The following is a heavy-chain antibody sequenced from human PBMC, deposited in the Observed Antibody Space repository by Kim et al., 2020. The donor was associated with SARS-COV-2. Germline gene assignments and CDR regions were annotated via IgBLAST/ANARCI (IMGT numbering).Heavy chain of an antibody. J-gene: IGHJ6*02. CDR3: ARTPTVEEDYDFWRTLPNYGMDV. CDR2: IYYSGST. D-gene: IGHD3-3*01. CDR1: GGSISSSSYY. Sequence: SETLSLTCTVSGGSISSSSYYWGWIRQPPGKGLEWIGSIYYSGSTYYNPSLKSRVTISVDTSKNQFSLKLSSVTAADTAVYYCARTPTVEEDYDFWRTLPNYGMDVWGQGTTVTVSS. V-gene: IGHV4-39*01.